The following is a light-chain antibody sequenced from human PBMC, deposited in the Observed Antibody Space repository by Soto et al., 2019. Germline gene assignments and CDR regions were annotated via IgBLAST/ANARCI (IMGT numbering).Light chain of an antibody. J-gene: IGKJ4*01. V-gene: IGKV3D-20*02. Sequence: IVLTQSPGTLSLSPGERATLSCRASQSVSNNYLAWYQQKPGQAPRLVIYGASNRATGIPDRFSASGSGTDFTLTISSLEPEDIAVYYCQQRSNWRVTFGGGTKVDIK. CDR3: QQRSNWRVT. CDR1: QSVSNNY. CDR2: GAS.